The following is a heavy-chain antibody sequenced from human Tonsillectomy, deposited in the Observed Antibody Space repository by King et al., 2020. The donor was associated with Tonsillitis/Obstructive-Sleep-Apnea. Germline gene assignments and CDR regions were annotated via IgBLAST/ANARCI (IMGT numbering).Heavy chain of an antibody. CDR3: ARIYYYASGSYYATVQYYMDV. CDR1: GGSFSSYY. Sequence: VQLQQGGAGLLKPSETRSLTCTVYGGSFSSYYWSWIRQPPGKGLEWIGNINHRGSTNHNASLKSRVTIAVDTSKNQFSLRLSSVNAADTAVYYCARIYYYASGSYYATVQYYMDVWGKGTTVTVSS. J-gene: IGHJ6*03. CDR2: INHRGST. D-gene: IGHD3-10*01. V-gene: IGHV4-34*01.